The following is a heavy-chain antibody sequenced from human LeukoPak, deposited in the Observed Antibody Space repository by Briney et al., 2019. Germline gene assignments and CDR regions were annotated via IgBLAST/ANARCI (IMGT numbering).Heavy chain of an antibody. V-gene: IGHV1-2*06. CDR1: GYTFTSYY. CDR2: INPNSGGT. Sequence: ASVKLSCEASGYTFTSYYMNWVRQAPGQGLEWMGRINPNSGGTNYAQKVKGRVTITRDKSNNTAYMEMNRLRAEDTAVCYCARSLYDYNSSGYYEIDYWGQGNLVTVSS. D-gene: IGHD3-22*01. J-gene: IGHJ4*02. CDR3: ARSLYDYNSSGYYEIDY.